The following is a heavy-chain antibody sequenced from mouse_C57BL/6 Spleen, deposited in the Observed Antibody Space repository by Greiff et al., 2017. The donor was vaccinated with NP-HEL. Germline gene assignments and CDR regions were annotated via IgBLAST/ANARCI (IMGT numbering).Heavy chain of an antibody. CDR2: ISSGSSTI. Sequence: VQLKQSGGGLVKPGGSLKLSCAASGFTFSDYGMHWVRQAPEKGLEWVAYISSGSSTIYYADTVKGRFTISRDNAKNTLFLQMTSLRSEDTAMYYCARDPYYYGSSYAMDYWGQGTSVTVSS. J-gene: IGHJ4*01. CDR3: ARDPYYYGSSYAMDY. CDR1: GFTFSDYG. D-gene: IGHD1-1*01. V-gene: IGHV5-17*01.